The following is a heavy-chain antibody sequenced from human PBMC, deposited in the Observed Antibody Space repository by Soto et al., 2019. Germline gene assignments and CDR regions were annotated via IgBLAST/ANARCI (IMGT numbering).Heavy chain of an antibody. D-gene: IGHD1-1*01. CDR2: ISAHNGNT. J-gene: IGHJ4*02. Sequence: QVHLVQSGAEVKKPGASVKVSCQASGYACTTYGITWVRQAPGQGLEWMGWISAHNGNTNYAQKLQGRVTVTRDTSTSTAYMELRSLRSDDTAVYYCARGRYGDYWGQGALVTVSS. CDR1: GYACTTYG. V-gene: IGHV1-18*01. CDR3: ARGRYGDY.